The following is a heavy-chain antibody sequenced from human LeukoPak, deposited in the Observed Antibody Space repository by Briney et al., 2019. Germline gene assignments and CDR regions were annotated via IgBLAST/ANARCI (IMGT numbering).Heavy chain of an antibody. CDR1: GGSISSSAYY. V-gene: IGHV4-39*01. CDR3: TRDYNSWGGYRGRDY. CDR2: IYYSGNT. J-gene: IGHJ4*02. Sequence: PSETLSLTCSVSGGSISSSAYYWGWIRQPPGKGLEWIGNIYYSGNTYYNPSLASRVTISVDMSENQFSLRLSSVTAADTAVYYCTRDYNSWGGYRGRDYWGQGTLVTVFS. D-gene: IGHD3-3*01.